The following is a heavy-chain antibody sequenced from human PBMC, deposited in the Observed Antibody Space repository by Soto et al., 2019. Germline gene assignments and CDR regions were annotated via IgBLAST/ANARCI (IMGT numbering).Heavy chain of an antibody. D-gene: IGHD2-15*01. CDR2: MNPDSGNS. Sequence: QVHLVQSGAEVRKPGASVRVSCKTSGYTFTHFDIHWVRQATGQGLEWVGWMNPDSGNSGFTQRFQGRVSMTRNASMSTAYMEIHSLTSAGTAIYYCARAYHLVPKFWGQGTLVTVSS. CDR3: ARAYHLVPKF. CDR1: GYTFTHFD. V-gene: IGHV1-8*01. J-gene: IGHJ4*02.